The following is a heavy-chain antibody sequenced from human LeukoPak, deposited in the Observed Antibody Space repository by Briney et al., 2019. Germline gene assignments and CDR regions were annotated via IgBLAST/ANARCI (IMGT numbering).Heavy chain of an antibody. CDR3: AILPLTVVTPLDV. CDR1: GHSLAELA. D-gene: IGHD4-23*01. J-gene: IGHJ6*02. CDR2: FDLEEGET. V-gene: IGHV1-24*01. Sequence: ASVRVSCTVSGHSLAELAMHWVRQAPGKGLGWVGGFDLEEGETFYAQEVLGRVSMTEDTSTDTAYMELSSLTSEDTAVYYCAILPLTVVTPLDVWGQGTTVTVSS.